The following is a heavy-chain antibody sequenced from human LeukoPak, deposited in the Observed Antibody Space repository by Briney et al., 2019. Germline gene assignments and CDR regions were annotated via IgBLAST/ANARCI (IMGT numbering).Heavy chain of an antibody. D-gene: IGHD3-22*01. CDR1: GNTLTELS. Sequence: ASVKVSCKVSGNTLTELSMHRVRQAPGKGLEWMGGFDSEDGETVYAQNFQGRVTMTEDTFTDTAYMELTSLRSEDTAVYYCAATTHYYDSSGYFRWFDPWGQGTLVTVSS. V-gene: IGHV1-24*01. CDR3: AATTHYYDSSGYFRWFDP. CDR2: FDSEDGET. J-gene: IGHJ5*02.